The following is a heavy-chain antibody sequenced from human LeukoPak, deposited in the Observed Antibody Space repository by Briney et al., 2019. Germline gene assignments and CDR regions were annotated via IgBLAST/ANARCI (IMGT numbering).Heavy chain of an antibody. CDR1: GFIFSSYW. CDR2: IRQEGSEK. CDR3: ARTARRDVFDI. V-gene: IGHV3-7*01. J-gene: IGHJ3*02. Sequence: AGGSLRLSCAASGFIFSSYWMSWVRQAPGKGLEWVANIRQEGSEKYYVDSVKGRFTISRDNAKNSLYLQMNSLRADDTAVYYCARTARRDVFDIWGQGTMVTVSS.